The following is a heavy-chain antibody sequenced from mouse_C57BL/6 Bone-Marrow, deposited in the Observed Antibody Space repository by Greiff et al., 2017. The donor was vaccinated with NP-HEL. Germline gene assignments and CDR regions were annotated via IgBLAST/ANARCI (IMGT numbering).Heavy chain of an antibody. CDR2: IWSGGST. J-gene: IGHJ3*01. D-gene: IGHD2-5*01. Sequence: VQLQQSGPGLVQPSQSLSITCTVSGFSLTSYGVHWVRQSPGKGLEWLGVIWSGGSTDYNAACISRLSISKDNSKSQVVFKMNSLQADDTAIYYCARNSNLAWFAYCGQGTLVTVSA. CDR1: GFSLTSYG. V-gene: IGHV2-2*01. CDR3: ARNSNLAWFAY.